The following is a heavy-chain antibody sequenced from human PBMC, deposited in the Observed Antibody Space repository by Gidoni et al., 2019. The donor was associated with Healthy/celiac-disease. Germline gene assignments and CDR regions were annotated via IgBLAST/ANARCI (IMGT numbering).Heavy chain of an antibody. CDR1: AFTFSSYA. D-gene: IGHD1-26*01. V-gene: IGHV3-23*01. CDR2: ISGSGSST. J-gene: IGHJ4*02. Sequence: EVQLLESGGGLVQPGGSLRLSCAASAFTFSSYAMSWVRQAPGKGLEWVSAISGSGSSTYYTDSVKGRFTIYRDNSKNTLYLQMNSLRAEDTAVYYCAKDWDDYFDYWGQGTLVTVSS. CDR3: AKDWDDYFDY.